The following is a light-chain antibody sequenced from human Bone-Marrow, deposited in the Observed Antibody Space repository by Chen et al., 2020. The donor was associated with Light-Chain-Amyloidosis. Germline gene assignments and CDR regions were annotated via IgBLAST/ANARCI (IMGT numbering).Light chain of an antibody. CDR2: RDT. Sequence: SYELLQPPSMSVSPGQTATITCSGEKLEDKYVCWYQQKPGQSPVLVIYRDTKRPSGIPERFSGANSGNTATLTISGTQALDEADFYCQVWDRSSDRPVFGGGTKLTVL. CDR3: QVWDRSSDRPV. J-gene: IGLJ3*02. CDR1: KLEDKY. V-gene: IGLV3-1*01.